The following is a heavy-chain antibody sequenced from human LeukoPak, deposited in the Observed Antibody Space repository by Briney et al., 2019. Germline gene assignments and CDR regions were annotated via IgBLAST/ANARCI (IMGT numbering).Heavy chain of an antibody. CDR2: IYYSGST. CDR1: GGSISSYY. D-gene: IGHD3-9*01. J-gene: IGHJ3*02. CDR3: ARGRTYYDILSDDAFDI. V-gene: IGHV4-59*01. Sequence: SETLSLTCTVSGGSISSYYWSWIRQPPGKGLEWIGYIYYSGSTNYNPSLKSRVTISVDTSKNQFSLKLSSVTAADTAVYYCARGRTYYDILSDDAFDIWGQGTMVTVSS.